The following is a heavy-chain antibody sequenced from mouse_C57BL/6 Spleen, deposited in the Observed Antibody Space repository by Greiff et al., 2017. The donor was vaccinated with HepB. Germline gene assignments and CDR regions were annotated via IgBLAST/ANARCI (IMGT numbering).Heavy chain of an antibody. CDR2: ISSGGDYI. D-gene: IGHD2-1*01. CDR3: TRVFDLLYWYFDV. CDR1: GFTFSSYA. J-gene: IGHJ1*03. Sequence: EVMLVESGEGLVKPGGSLKLSCAASGFTFSSYAMSWVRQTPEKRLEWVAYISSGGDYIYYADTVKGRFTISRDNARNTLYLQMSSLKSEDTAMYYCTRVFDLLYWYFDVWGTGTTVTVSS. V-gene: IGHV5-9-1*02.